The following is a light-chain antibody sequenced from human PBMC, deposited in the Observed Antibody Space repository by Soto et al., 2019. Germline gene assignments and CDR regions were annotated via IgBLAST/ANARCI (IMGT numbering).Light chain of an antibody. J-gene: IGKJ1*01. CDR2: AAS. Sequence: DIQMTQSPSSLSASVGDRVTITCRASQSISSYLNWYQQIPGKAPKLLIYAASSLQSGVPSRFSGSGSGTDFTLTISSLQPEDFATYYCQQGYSTPPTFGQGTKVDI. V-gene: IGKV1-39*01. CDR3: QQGYSTPPT. CDR1: QSISSY.